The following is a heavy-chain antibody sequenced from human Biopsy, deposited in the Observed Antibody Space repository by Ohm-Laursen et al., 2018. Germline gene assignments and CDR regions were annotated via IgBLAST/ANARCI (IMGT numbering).Heavy chain of an antibody. D-gene: IGHD3-10*01. CDR1: GFNFNHYA. CDR3: AKVRKGFGESGSQYNSDMDV. J-gene: IGHJ6*02. Sequence: SLRLSCTASGFNFNHYAMQWVRQVPGKVLEWVSSISWSNDNIHYADSVKGRFTISRDNAKNSLYLQMNSLRAEDTAFYYCAKVRKGFGESGSQYNSDMDVWGQGTTVTVPS. CDR2: ISWSNDNI. V-gene: IGHV3-9*01.